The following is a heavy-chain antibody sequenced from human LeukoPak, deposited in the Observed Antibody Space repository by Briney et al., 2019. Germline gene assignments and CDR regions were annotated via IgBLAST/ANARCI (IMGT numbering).Heavy chain of an antibody. V-gene: IGHV3-21*04. CDR2: ISSSSSYI. J-gene: IGHJ4*02. D-gene: IGHD7-27*01. CDR1: GFTFSSYS. Sequence: GGSLRLSCAASGFTFSSYSMNWVRRAPGKGLEWVSSISSSSSYIYYADSVKGRFTISRDNAKNSLYLQMNSLRAEDTALYYCAKDMAPRGNWGKVQRWGQGTLVTVSS. CDR3: AKDMAPRGNWGKVQR.